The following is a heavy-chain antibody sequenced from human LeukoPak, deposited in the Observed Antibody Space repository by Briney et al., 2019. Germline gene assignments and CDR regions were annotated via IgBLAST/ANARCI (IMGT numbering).Heavy chain of an antibody. V-gene: IGHV1-18*01. CDR1: GYTFTSYG. J-gene: IGHJ3*02. D-gene: IGHD6-19*01. Sequence: ASVKVPCKASGYTFTSYGISWVRQAPGQGSEWMGWISAYNGNTNYAQKLQGRVTMTTDTSTSTAYMELRSLRSDDTAVYYCARDSSGWYAAFDIWGQGTMVTVSS. CDR2: ISAYNGNT. CDR3: ARDSSGWYAAFDI.